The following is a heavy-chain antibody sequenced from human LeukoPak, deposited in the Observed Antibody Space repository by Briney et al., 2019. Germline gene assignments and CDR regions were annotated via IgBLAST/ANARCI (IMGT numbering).Heavy chain of an antibody. J-gene: IGHJ4*02. CDR1: GFTFSSYA. D-gene: IGHD3-9*01. Sequence: PGGSLRLSCAASGFTFSSYAMGWVRQAPGKGLEWVSSVSASGGGTFYADSVKGRFTVSRDTSKNTLYLQMNRLRAEDTAIYYCALGLVTDYWGQGTLVTVSS. V-gene: IGHV3-23*01. CDR3: ALGLVTDY. CDR2: VSASGGGT.